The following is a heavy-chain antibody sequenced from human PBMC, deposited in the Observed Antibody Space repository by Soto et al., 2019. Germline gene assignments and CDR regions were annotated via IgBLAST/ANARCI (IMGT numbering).Heavy chain of an antibody. CDR2: ISSSSSYI. CDR3: ARDPPGIAVAGTLDY. J-gene: IGHJ4*02. V-gene: IGHV3-21*01. CDR1: GFTFSSYS. D-gene: IGHD6-19*01. Sequence: GGSLRLSCAASGFTFSSYSMNWVRQAPGKGLEWVSSISSSSSYIYYADSVKGRFTISRDNAKNSLYLQMNSLRAEDTAVYYCARDPPGIAVAGTLDYWGQGTLVTVSS.